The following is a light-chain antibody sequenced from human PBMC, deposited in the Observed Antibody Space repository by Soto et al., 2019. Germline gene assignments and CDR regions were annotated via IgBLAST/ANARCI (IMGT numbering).Light chain of an antibody. Sequence: QSALTQPASVSGSPGQSIAISCTGTSSDVGGYDYVSWYQQHPAKAPKLMIYEVTKRPSGVSNRFSGSKSGNTASLTISGLQPEDEADYYCSSHTSGSTRVFGSGTKLTVL. J-gene: IGLJ1*01. V-gene: IGLV2-14*01. CDR1: SSDVGGYDY. CDR2: EVT. CDR3: SSHTSGSTRV.